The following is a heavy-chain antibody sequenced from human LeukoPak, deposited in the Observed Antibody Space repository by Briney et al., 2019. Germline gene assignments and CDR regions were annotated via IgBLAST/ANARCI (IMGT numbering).Heavy chain of an antibody. Sequence: GGSLRLSCAASGFSYSDYSMNWVRQAPGKGLEWVSYISSSSSSRYYADSVKGRFTISRDKSKNTLYLQMNSLRAEDTAVYYCAKDHLEMITFGGVLATGPDYWGQGTLVTVSS. CDR2: ISSSSSSR. D-gene: IGHD3-16*02. CDR3: AKDHLEMITFGGVLATGPDY. J-gene: IGHJ4*02. V-gene: IGHV3-48*01. CDR1: GFSYSDYS.